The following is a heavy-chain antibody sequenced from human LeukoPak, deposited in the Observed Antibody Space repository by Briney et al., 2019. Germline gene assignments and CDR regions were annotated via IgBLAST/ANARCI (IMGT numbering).Heavy chain of an antibody. V-gene: IGHV3-48*02. D-gene: IGHD2-21*01. CDR3: VRGYFYYMDV. CDR1: GFTFSSFS. CDR2: INNSGNII. Sequence: PGGSLRLSCAASGFTFSSFSMHWVRQAPGAGLECVAYINNSGNIIYYADSVKGRFAISRDNAKNSVYLQMNSLRDGDTAVYYCVRGYFYYMDVWGKGPRSLFP. J-gene: IGHJ6*03.